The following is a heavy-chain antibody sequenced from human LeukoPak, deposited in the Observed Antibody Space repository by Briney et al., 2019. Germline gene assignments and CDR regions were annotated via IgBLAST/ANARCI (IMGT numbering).Heavy chain of an antibody. CDR2: IYYSGST. V-gene: IGHV4-59*01. D-gene: IGHD6-19*01. CDR3: ARDLTVTAVAGTDDYYYYGMDV. J-gene: IGHJ6*02. Sequence: SETLSLTCTVSGGSISGYYWSWIRQPPGKGLEWIGYIYYSGSTNYNPSLKSRVTISVDTSKNQFSLKLSSVTAADTAVYYCARDLTVTAVAGTDDYYYYGMDVWGQGTTVTVSS. CDR1: GGSISGYY.